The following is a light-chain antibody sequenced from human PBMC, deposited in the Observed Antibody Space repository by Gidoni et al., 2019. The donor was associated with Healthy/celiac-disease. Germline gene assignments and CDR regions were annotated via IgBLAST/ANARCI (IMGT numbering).Light chain of an antibody. Sequence: DIQLTQSPSFLSASVGDRVTITCRASQVISSYLAWYQQKPGKAPKLLIYAASTLQSGVPSRFSGSGAGTEFTLRISSLQPEDFATYYCQQLNSYLPLTFGGGTKVEIK. CDR3: QQLNSYLPLT. CDR1: QVISSY. V-gene: IGKV1-9*01. CDR2: AAS. J-gene: IGKJ4*01.